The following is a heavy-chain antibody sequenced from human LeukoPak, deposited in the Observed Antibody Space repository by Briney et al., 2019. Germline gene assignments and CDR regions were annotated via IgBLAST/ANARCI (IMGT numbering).Heavy chain of an antibody. CDR2: IGAYNGNT. V-gene: IGHV1-18*01. CDR3: ARRPLRFLEWFFDY. J-gene: IGHJ4*02. Sequence: ASVKVSCKASGYTFTSYGISWVRQAPGQGLEWMGWIGAYNGNTNYAQKLQGRVTMTTDTSTSTAYMELRSLRSDDTAVYYCARRPLRFLEWFFDYWGQGTLVTVSS. CDR1: GYTFTSYG. D-gene: IGHD3-3*01.